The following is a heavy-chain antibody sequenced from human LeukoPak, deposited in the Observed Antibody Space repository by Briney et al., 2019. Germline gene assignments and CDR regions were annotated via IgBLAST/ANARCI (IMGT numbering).Heavy chain of an antibody. Sequence: GGSLRLSCAASGFTVSSNYMSWVRQAPGKGLEWASVIYSGGSTYYADSVKGRFTISRDNSKNTLYLQMNSLRAEDTAVYYCASDYGDYDGDYWGQGTLVTVSS. CDR2: IYSGGST. D-gene: IGHD4-17*01. CDR1: GFTVSSNY. J-gene: IGHJ4*02. CDR3: ASDYGDYDGDY. V-gene: IGHV3-66*01.